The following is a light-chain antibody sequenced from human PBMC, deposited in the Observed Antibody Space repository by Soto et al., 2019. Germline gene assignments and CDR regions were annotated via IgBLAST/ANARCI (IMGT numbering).Light chain of an antibody. CDR2: AAS. CDR3: HQSYSTSLT. Sequence: DIQMTQSPSSLSASVGDRVTITCLTSQSISSYLNWYQHKPGKAPNLLIYAASRLQSGVPSRFSGSGSGTDFTLTISSLQPDDFGTYYCHQSYSTSLTFGGGTKVDIK. V-gene: IGKV1-39*01. CDR1: QSISSY. J-gene: IGKJ4*01.